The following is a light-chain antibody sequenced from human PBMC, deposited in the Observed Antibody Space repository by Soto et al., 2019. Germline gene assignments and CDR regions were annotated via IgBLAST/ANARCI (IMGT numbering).Light chain of an antibody. CDR1: HSVGNY. CDR3: QQRFGWPPGGT. V-gene: IGKV3-11*01. CDR2: DAS. Sequence: ETVLTQSPTALSLSPGESATLSCRASHSVGNYLAWYQHKPGQAPRLLIHDASNRATGVPTRFSGSGSGTDFTLSISSLEPEDFAVYYCQQRFGWPPGGTFGGGTKVESK. J-gene: IGKJ4*01.